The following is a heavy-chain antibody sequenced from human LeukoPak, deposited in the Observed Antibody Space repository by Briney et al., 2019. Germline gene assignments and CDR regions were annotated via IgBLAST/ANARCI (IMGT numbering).Heavy chain of an antibody. CDR2: ISAYNGNT. CDR3: ARDRGPYLQSRGSLEYYFDY. V-gene: IGHV1-18*01. J-gene: IGHJ4*02. CDR1: GGTFSSYA. Sequence: GASVKVSCKASGGTFSSYAISWVRQAPGQGLEWMGWISAYNGNTNYAQKLQGRVTMTTDTSTSTAYMELRSLRSDDTAVYYCARDRGPYLQSRGSLEYYFDYWGQGTLVTVSS. D-gene: IGHD2-2*01.